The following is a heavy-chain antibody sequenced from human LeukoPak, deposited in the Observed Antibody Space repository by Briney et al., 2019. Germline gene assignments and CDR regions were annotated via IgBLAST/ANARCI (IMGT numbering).Heavy chain of an antibody. Sequence: GESLKISCKGSGYSFASYWIGWVRQMPGKGLEWMAIIYPGDSDARYRLSFQDQVTISADKSISTAYLQWSSLKASDTAMYYCARGGVSFFDWLAFDYWGPGTLVTVSS. CDR3: ARGGVSFFDWLAFDY. D-gene: IGHD3-9*01. CDR2: IYPGDSDA. CDR1: GYSFASYW. V-gene: IGHV5-51*01. J-gene: IGHJ4*02.